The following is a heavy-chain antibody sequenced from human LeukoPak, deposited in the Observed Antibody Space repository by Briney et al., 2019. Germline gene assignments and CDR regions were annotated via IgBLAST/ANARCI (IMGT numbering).Heavy chain of an antibody. J-gene: IGHJ4*02. CDR3: ARGPPFYYDSSGYYY. V-gene: IGHV1-8*01. D-gene: IGHD3-22*01. CDR2: MNPNSGNT. CDR1: GYTFTSYD. Sequence: ASVKVSCKASGYTFTSYDINWVRQATGQGLEWMGWMNPNSGNTGYAQKFQGRVTMTRNTSISTAYMELSSLRSDDTAVYYCARGPPFYYDSSGYYYWGQGTLVTVSS.